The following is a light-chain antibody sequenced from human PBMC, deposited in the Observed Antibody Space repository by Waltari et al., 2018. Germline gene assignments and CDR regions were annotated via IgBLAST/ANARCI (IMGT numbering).Light chain of an antibody. CDR2: GAS. CDR3: QHYVRLPAT. CDR1: QSVGGT. V-gene: IGKV3-20*01. Sequence: EIVLTQSPGTLFVSPGERATLSCRASQSVGGTLAWSQQKPGQAPRLLMYGASIRATGTPDRFSGTGSETDFRLTISRLEPEDFAVYYCQHYVRLPATFGQGTKVEIK. J-gene: IGKJ1*01.